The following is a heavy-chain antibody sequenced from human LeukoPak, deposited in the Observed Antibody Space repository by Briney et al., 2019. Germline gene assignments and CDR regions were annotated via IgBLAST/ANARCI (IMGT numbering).Heavy chain of an antibody. D-gene: IGHD3-3*01. Sequence: PSGTLSLTCAVSGGSISSSNWWSWVRQPPGKGLEWIGEIYHSGSTNYNPSLKSRVTISVGKSKNQFSLKLSSVTAADTAVYYCARLNTIFGVVPPRGFDPWGQGTLVTVSS. CDR1: GGSISSSNW. V-gene: IGHV4-4*02. CDR3: ARLNTIFGVVPPRGFDP. CDR2: IYHSGST. J-gene: IGHJ5*02.